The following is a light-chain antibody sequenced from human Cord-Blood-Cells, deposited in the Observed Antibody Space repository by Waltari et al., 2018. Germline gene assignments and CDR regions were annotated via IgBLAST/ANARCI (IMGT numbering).Light chain of an antibody. J-gene: IGLJ1*01. CDR3: SSYTSSSTLV. CDR1: SSDVGGYNY. Sequence: QSALTQPASVSGSPGQSITISCTGTSSDVGGYNYVSWYQHHPGKAPKLMIYEVSNRPSGVYNRFSGSKSGNTASLTISGLQAEDEADYYCSSYTSSSTLVFGTGTKVTVL. CDR2: EVS. V-gene: IGLV2-14*01.